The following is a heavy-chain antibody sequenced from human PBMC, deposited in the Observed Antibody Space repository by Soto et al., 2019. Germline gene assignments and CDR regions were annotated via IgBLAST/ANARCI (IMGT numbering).Heavy chain of an antibody. J-gene: IGHJ4*02. V-gene: IGHV4-39*01. CDR3: ATSQKGYNWNYFDH. CDR1: GGSVSGSYYY. CDR2: VFHTGFT. Sequence: TSETLSLTCAVSGGSVSGSYYYWAWLRQSPGKGPEWIGSVFHTGFTSYNPSLESRVSVSVDTSKSQFSLKLSAVTASDTAVYYCATSQKGYNWNYFDHWGQGALVTVSS. D-gene: IGHD1-1*01.